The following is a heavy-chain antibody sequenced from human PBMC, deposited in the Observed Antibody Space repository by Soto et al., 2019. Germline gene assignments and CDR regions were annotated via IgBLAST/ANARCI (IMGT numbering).Heavy chain of an antibody. J-gene: IGHJ4*02. CDR3: AKGTYYYDSSGYYYGDY. Sequence: EVQLVESGGGLVQPGGSLRLSCAASGFTFSSYAMSWVRQAPGKGLEWVSAISGSGGSTYYADSVKGRFTISRDNSKNTLYLQMNSLRAEDTAVYYCAKGTYYYDSSGYYYGDYWGQGTLVTVSS. V-gene: IGHV3-23*04. CDR1: GFTFSSYA. CDR2: ISGSGGST. D-gene: IGHD3-22*01.